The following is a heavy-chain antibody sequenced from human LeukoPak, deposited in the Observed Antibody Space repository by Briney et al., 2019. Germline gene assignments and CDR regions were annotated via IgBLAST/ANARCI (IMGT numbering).Heavy chain of an antibody. CDR3: ARPYSDILTAGYYYYYMDV. V-gene: IGHV4-39*01. Sequence: SETLSLNCTVSGGSTSSSSYYWGWIRQPPGKGLEWIGSIYYSGSTYYNPSLKSRVTISVDTSKNQFSLKLSSVTVADTGVYYCARPYSDILTAGYYYYYMDVWGKGTTVTVSS. D-gene: IGHD3-9*01. CDR1: GGSTSSSSYY. J-gene: IGHJ6*03. CDR2: IYYSGST.